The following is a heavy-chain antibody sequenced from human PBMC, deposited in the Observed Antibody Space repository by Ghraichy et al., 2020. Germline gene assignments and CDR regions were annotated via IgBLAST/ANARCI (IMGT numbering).Heavy chain of an antibody. J-gene: IGHJ4*02. CDR1: GFTFSSYS. Sequence: GGSLRLSCAASGFTFSSYSMNWVRQAPGKGLEWVSSISSSSSYIYYADSVKGRFTISRDNAKNSLYLQMNSLRAEDTAVYYCARDRQSGFWSGPIFDYWGQGTLVTVSS. V-gene: IGHV3-21*01. D-gene: IGHD3-3*01. CDR3: ARDRQSGFWSGPIFDY. CDR2: ISSSSSYI.